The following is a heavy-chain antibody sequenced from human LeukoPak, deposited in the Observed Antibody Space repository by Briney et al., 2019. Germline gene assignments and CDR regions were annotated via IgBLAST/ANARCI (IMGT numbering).Heavy chain of an antibody. CDR1: GFTFSSYA. CDR2: INHSGST. Sequence: GSLRLSCAASGFTFSSYAMSWVRQPPGKGLEWIGEINHSGSTNYNPSLKSRVTISVDTSKNQFSLKLSSVTAADTAVYYCARGHNYYGSGSYFLGVPQYYWGQGTLVTVSS. J-gene: IGHJ4*02. D-gene: IGHD3-10*01. CDR3: ARGHNYYGSGSYFLGVPQYY. V-gene: IGHV4-34*01.